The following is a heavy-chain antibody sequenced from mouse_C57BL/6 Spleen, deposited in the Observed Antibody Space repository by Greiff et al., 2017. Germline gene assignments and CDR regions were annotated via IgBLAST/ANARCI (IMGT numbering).Heavy chain of an antibody. CDR3: ARSDYGSSYVD. Sequence: QVQLQQSGAELVRPGTSVKVSSKASGYAFTNYLIEWVKQRPGQGLEWIGVINPGSGGTNYNEKLKGKATRTADKSSSTAYMQLSSLTSEDSAVYFCARSDYGSSYVDWGQGTTLTVSS. CDR1: GYAFTNYL. V-gene: IGHV1-54*01. CDR2: INPGSGGT. D-gene: IGHD1-1*01. J-gene: IGHJ2*01.